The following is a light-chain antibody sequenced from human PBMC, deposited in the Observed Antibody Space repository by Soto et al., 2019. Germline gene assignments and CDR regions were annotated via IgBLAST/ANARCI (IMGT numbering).Light chain of an antibody. CDR2: EVS. CDR3: ISYTRVDVRYV. Sequence: QSALTQPASVSGTPGQSITISCTGSNSDVGIYDFVSWYQHHPGRAPKLIVSEVSHRPSGVSNRFSGSKSGNTASLTISGLQSEDEADYYCISYTRVDVRYVFGTGTKVTVL. J-gene: IGLJ1*01. CDR1: NSDVGIYDF. V-gene: IGLV2-14*01.